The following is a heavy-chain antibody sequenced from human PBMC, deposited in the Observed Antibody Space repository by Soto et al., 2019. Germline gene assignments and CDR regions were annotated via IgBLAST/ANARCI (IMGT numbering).Heavy chain of an antibody. CDR3: AKSQGWLRSNDAFDI. CDR1: GFTFSSYG. J-gene: IGHJ3*02. Sequence: QVQLVESGGGVVQPGRSLRLSCAASGFTFSSYGMHWVRQAPGKGLEWVAVISYDGSNKYYADSVKGRFTISRDNSKNTLYLQMNSLRAEDTAVYYCAKSQGWLRSNDAFDIWCQGTMVTVSS. D-gene: IGHD3-22*01. CDR2: ISYDGSNK. V-gene: IGHV3-30*18.